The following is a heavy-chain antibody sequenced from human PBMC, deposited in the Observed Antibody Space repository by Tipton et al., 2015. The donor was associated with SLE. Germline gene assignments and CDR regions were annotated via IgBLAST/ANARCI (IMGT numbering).Heavy chain of an antibody. Sequence: TLSLTCAVSGYSISSGYYWGWIRQPPGKGLEWIGSIYHSGSTYYNPSLKSRVTISVDTSKNQFSLKLSSVTAADTAVYYCARGLLWGAFDIWGQGTMVTVSS. CDR2: IYHSGST. CDR3: ARGLLWGAFDI. D-gene: IGHD3-10*01. J-gene: IGHJ3*02. CDR1: GYSISSGYY. V-gene: IGHV4-38-2*01.